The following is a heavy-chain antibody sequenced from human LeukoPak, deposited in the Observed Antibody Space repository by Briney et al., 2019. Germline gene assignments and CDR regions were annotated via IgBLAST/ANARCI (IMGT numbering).Heavy chain of an antibody. CDR3: AGYSYGVRPS. Sequence: SQTLSLTCAISGYSVSSNSVTWNWIRQSPSRGLEWLGRTYYRSTWYNDYAVSVRGRVPVNPDTSKNQSPLHLNSVTPEDTAVYYCAGYSYGVRPSWGQGTLVTVSS. V-gene: IGHV6-1*01. CDR1: GYSVSSNSVT. D-gene: IGHD5-18*01. J-gene: IGHJ5*02. CDR2: TYYRSTWYN.